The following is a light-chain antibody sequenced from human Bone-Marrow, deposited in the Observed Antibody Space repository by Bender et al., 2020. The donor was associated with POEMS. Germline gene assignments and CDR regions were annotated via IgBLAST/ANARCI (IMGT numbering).Light chain of an antibody. J-gene: IGLJ3*02. CDR1: SSDIGAGYD. Sequence: QSVLTQPPSVSGAPGQTVTISCTGSSSDIGAGYDVHWYQQLPETAPKLLIYANINRPSGVPDRFSGSKSGTSASLAITGLQSEDEADYYCAVWDDSLNGWVFGGGTKLTVL. CDR2: ANI. CDR3: AVWDDSLNGWV. V-gene: IGLV1-40*01.